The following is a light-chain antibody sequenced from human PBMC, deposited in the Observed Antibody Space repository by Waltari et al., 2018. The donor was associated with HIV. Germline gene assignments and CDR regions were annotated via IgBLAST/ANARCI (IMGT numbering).Light chain of an antibody. Sequence: DIQLTQSPSFLSASVRDRVPITCRASQGISSYLAWYQQKPGKAPKLLIYAASTLQSGVPSRFSGSGSGTEFTLTISSLQPEDFATYYCQQLNSYPPTFGGGTKVEIK. CDR3: QQLNSYPPT. V-gene: IGKV1-9*01. CDR1: QGISSY. CDR2: AAS. J-gene: IGKJ4*01.